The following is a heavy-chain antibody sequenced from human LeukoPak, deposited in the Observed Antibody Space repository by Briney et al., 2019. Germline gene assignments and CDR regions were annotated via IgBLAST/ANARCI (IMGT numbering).Heavy chain of an antibody. CDR2: IYYSGST. CDR3: ARITIFPPVYYYYGMDV. Sequence: SETLSLTCTVSGGSISSYYWSWIRQPPGKGLEWIGYIYYSGSTNYNPSLKSRVTISVDTSKNQFSLRLSSVTAADTAVYYCARITIFPPVYYYYGMDVWGQGTTVTVSS. J-gene: IGHJ6*02. D-gene: IGHD3-9*01. V-gene: IGHV4-59*12. CDR1: GGSISSYY.